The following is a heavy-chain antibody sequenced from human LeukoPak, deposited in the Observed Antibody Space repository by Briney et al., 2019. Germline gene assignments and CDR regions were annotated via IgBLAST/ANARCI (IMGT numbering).Heavy chain of an antibody. CDR3: ARGPYDFWSGYYYYYYYYMDV. D-gene: IGHD3-3*01. V-gene: IGHV1-8*01. Sequence: ASVKASCKASGYTFTSYDINWVRQATGQGLEWMGWMNPNSGNTGYAQKFQGRVTMTRNTSISTAYMELSSLRPEDTAVYYCARGPYDFWSGYYYYYYYYMDVWGKGTTVTVSS. CDR1: GYTFTSYD. J-gene: IGHJ6*03. CDR2: MNPNSGNT.